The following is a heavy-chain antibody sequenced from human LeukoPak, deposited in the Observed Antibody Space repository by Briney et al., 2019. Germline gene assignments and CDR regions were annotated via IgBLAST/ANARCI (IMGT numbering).Heavy chain of an antibody. Sequence: GGSLRLSCAASGFTFKDFAMHWVRQGPGKGLEWVSGITSNGNSIGYADSVKGRFSISRNNADNSLYLQLNSLRAEDTALYYCAKGGYYDTTGYMSESWGQGTLVTVSS. CDR2: ITSNGNSI. J-gene: IGHJ5*02. CDR1: GFTFKDFA. D-gene: IGHD3-22*01. CDR3: AKGGYYDTTGYMSES. V-gene: IGHV3-9*01.